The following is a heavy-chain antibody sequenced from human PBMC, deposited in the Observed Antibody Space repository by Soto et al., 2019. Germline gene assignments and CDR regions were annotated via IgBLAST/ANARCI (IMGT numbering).Heavy chain of an antibody. CDR3: ARGGGSPDY. J-gene: IGHJ4*02. CDR2: IYYSGST. V-gene: IGHV4-59*08. D-gene: IGHD1-26*01. CDR1: GGSISSYY. Sequence: QVQLQESGPGPVKPSETLSLTCTVSGGSISSYYWSWIRQPPGKGLEWIGYIYYSGSTNYNPSLKSRVTISVDTSKNQFSLKLSSVTAADTAVYYCARGGGSPDYWGQGTLVTVSS.